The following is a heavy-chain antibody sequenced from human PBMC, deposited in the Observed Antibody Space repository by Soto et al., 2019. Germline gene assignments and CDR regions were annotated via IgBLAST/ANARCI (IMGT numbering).Heavy chain of an antibody. J-gene: IGHJ4*02. Sequence: AASVKVSCKASGGTFSSYAISWVRQAPGQGLEWMGGIIPIFGTANYAQKFQGRVTITADESTSTAYMELSSLRSEDTAVYYCASGEANYDFWSGYYARWYFDYWGQGTLVTVSS. D-gene: IGHD3-3*01. CDR2: IIPIFGTA. CDR3: ASGEANYDFWSGYYARWYFDY. V-gene: IGHV1-69*13. CDR1: GGTFSSYA.